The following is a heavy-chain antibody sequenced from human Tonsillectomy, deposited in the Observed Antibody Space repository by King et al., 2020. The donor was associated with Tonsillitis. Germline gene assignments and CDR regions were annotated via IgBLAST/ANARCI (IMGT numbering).Heavy chain of an antibody. V-gene: IGHV4-59*01. CDR3: ASQLPGSTWFDP. Sequence: VQLQESGPGLVKPSETLSLTCTVSGGSISNYYWSWIRQPPGKGLEWIGYMYYSGSTNYNPSLKSRVTISVDTSKNQLSLKLSSVTAADTAVYYCASQLPGSTWFDPWGQGTLVTVSS. D-gene: IGHD1-1*01. CDR2: MYYSGST. CDR1: GGSISNYY. J-gene: IGHJ5*02.